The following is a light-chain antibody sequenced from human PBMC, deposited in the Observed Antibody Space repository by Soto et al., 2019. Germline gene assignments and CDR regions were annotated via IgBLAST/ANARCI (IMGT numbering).Light chain of an antibody. CDR1: QDISNY. CDR3: QQYDNLPLT. V-gene: IGKV1-33*01. Sequence: DIQMTQSPSSLSASVGDRVTITCQASQDISNYLNWYQQKPGKAPKLLIYDASNLQPGVPSRFSGSGSGTDFTFTISSLQPEDIATYYCQQYDNLPLTFGGGTKVVIK. J-gene: IGKJ4*01. CDR2: DAS.